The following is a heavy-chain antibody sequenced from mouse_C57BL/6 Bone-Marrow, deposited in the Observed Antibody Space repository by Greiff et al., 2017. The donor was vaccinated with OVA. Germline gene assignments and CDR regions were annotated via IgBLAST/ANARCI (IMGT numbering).Heavy chain of an antibody. J-gene: IGHJ1*03. CDR1: GFTFSSYA. D-gene: IGHD1-1*01. V-gene: IGHV5-4*01. CDR2: ISDGGSYT. Sequence: EVKVVESGGGLVKPGGSLKLSCAASGFTFSSYAMSWVRQTPEKRLAWVATISDGGSYTYYPDNVKGRFTISRDNAKNNLYLQMGHLKSEDTAMYYCARDVTTVVAHWYFDVWGTGTTVTVSS. CDR3: ARDVTTVVAHWYFDV.